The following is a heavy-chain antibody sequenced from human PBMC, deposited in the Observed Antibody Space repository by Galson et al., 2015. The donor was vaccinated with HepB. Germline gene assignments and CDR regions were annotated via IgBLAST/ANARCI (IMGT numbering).Heavy chain of an antibody. J-gene: IGHJ4*02. CDR3: AREGWLRAGYFDD. CDR2: ISNSGNTI. D-gene: IGHD5-12*01. Sequence: SLRLSCAASGFIFSDYYMSWIRQAPGKGLEWISYISNSGNTIYYAESVKGRFTISRDNARNSLYLQMKSLRADDTAVYYCAREGWLRAGYFDDWGQGTRVTVSS. CDR1: GFIFSDYY. V-gene: IGHV3-11*01.